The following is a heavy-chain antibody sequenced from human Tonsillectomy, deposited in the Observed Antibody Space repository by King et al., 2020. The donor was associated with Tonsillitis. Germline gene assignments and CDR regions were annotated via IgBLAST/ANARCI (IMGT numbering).Heavy chain of an antibody. CDR3: SLSADFGSGSYYNPLPVGPFDY. V-gene: IGHV3-30*02. CDR1: GFTFRSYG. CDR2: IRYDGSNK. Sequence: VQLVESGGGVVQPGGSLRLSCAASGFTFRSYGMHWVRQAPGKGLEWVAFIRYDGSNKYYADSVKGRFTISRDNSKNTLFRQMNSLRVEDTSVYYCSLSADFGSGSYYNPLPVGPFDYWGQGTLVTVSS. D-gene: IGHD3-10*01. J-gene: IGHJ4*02.